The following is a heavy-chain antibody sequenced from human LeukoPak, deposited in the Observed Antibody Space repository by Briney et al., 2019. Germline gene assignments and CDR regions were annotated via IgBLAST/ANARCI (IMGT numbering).Heavy chain of an antibody. CDR3: ARGPYDFWSGYYLNYFDY. Sequence: PSEILSLTCAVSGGSISSGGYSWSWIRQPPGKGLEWIGYIYHSGSTYYNPSLKSRVTISVDRSKNQFSLKLSSVTAADTAVYYCARGPYDFWSGYYLNYFDYWGQGTLVTVSS. CDR2: IYHSGST. J-gene: IGHJ4*02. CDR1: GGSISSGGYS. D-gene: IGHD3-3*01. V-gene: IGHV4-30-2*01.